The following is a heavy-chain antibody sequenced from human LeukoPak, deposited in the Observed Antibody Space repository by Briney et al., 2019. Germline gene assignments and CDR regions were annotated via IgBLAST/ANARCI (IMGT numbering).Heavy chain of an antibody. J-gene: IGHJ3*02. CDR2: INRDGSVK. Sequence: GGSLRLSCAASGFSFSSYWMTWVRQGTGKGLEWVSNINRDGSVKHYMDSVKGRFTISRDNAKNSLYLQTNSLRAEDTAVYYCARDFSPYCGGDCYFDAFDMWGQGTVVTVSS. D-gene: IGHD2-21*01. V-gene: IGHV3-7*01. CDR3: ARDFSPYCGGDCYFDAFDM. CDR1: GFSFSSYW.